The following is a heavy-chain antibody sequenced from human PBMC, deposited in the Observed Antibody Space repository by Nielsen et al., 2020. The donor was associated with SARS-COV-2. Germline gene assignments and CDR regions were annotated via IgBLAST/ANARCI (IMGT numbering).Heavy chain of an antibody. CDR2: ITNTGAE. Sequence: GESLKISCAASAFTFSAYAMSWVRQAPGKGLEWISYITNTGAEYYADSVKGRFTISRDNAKNSLYLQMNSLRAEDTALYYCAPYADAFDIWGQGTMVTVSS. CDR3: APYADAFDI. V-gene: IGHV3-69-1*01. J-gene: IGHJ3*02. CDR1: AFTFSAYA.